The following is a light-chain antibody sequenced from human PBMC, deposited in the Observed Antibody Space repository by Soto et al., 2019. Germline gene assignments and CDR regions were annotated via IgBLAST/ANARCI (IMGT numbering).Light chain of an antibody. CDR3: HQYGSSPGT. J-gene: IGKJ1*01. CDR2: AAS. Sequence: EIVLTQSPGTLSLSPGERATLFCRASQSISNNYLAWYQQKPGQAPRLLIYAASNRATGIPDRFSGSGSGTDFTLTISRLEPEDFAVYHCHQYGSSPGTFGQGTKVDNK. V-gene: IGKV3-20*01. CDR1: QSISNNY.